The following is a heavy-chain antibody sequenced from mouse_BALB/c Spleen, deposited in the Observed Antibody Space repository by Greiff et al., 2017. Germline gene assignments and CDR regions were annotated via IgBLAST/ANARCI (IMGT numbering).Heavy chain of an antibody. V-gene: IGHV2-9*02. CDR3: ARDEDYGGEWFAY. D-gene: IGHD2-4*01. J-gene: IGHJ3*01. CDR2: IWAGGST. Sequence: VQVVESGPGLVAPSQSLSITCTVSGFSLTSYGVHWVRQPPGKGLEWLGVIWAGGSTNYNSALMSRLSISKDNSKSQVFLKMNSLQTDDTAMYYCARDEDYGGEWFAYWGQGTLVTVSA. CDR1: GFSLTSYG.